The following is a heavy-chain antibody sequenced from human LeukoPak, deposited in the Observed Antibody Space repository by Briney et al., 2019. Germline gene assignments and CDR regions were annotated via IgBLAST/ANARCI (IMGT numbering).Heavy chain of an antibody. V-gene: IGHV1-69*04. CDR2: IIPIFGIA. J-gene: IGHJ5*02. CDR1: GGTFSSYA. Sequence: SVKVSCKASGGTFSSYAISCVRQAPGQGLEWMGRIIPIFGIANYAQKFQGRVTITADKSTSTAYMELSSLRSEDTAVYYCARYKIEFDWLAAFDPWGQGTLVTVSS. CDR3: ARYKIEFDWLAAFDP. D-gene: IGHD3-9*01.